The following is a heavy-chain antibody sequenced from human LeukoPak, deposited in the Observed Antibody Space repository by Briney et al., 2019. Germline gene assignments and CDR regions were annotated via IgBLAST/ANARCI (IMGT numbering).Heavy chain of an antibody. D-gene: IGHD4-17*01. CDR3: ARWTGDSTVTGFGY. Sequence: GASVKVSCKASGYTFTTYNINWVRQAPGQGLEWMGWISGYNGNTNYAQKLQGRVTMTTDTSTSTAYMELRSLRSEDTAVYYCARWTGDSTVTGFGYWGQGTLVTVSS. J-gene: IGHJ4*02. V-gene: IGHV1-18*01. CDR1: GYTFTTYN. CDR2: ISGYNGNT.